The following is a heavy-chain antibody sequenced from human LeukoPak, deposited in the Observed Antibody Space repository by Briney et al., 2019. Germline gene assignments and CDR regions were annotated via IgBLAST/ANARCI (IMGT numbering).Heavy chain of an antibody. CDR1: GFTFSSYP. J-gene: IGHJ4*02. V-gene: IGHV3-21*06. CDR3: ARDTSGSYVITYFDL. Sequence: PGGSLRLSCAASGFTFSSYPMNWVRQAPGKGLEWVSVISGSGGATFYGDSVQGRFTISRDNAKNSLYLQMNSLSAEDTAVYYCARDTSGSYVITYFDLWGQGARVTVSS. D-gene: IGHD3-10*01. CDR2: ISGSGGAT.